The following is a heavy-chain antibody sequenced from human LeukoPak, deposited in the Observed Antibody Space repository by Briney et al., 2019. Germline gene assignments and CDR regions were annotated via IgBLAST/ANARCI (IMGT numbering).Heavy chain of an antibody. Sequence: GGSLRLSCAASGFTFSSYGMHWVRQAPGKGLEWVAVIWYDGSNKYYADSVKGRFTISRDNSKNTLYLQMNSLRAEDTAVYYCAKDTYCGGDCYSTWPHYYYYYMDVWGKGTTVTVSS. CDR1: GFTFSSYG. CDR3: AKDTYCGGDCYSTWPHYYYYYMDV. J-gene: IGHJ6*03. D-gene: IGHD2-21*02. V-gene: IGHV3-30*02. CDR2: IWYDGSNK.